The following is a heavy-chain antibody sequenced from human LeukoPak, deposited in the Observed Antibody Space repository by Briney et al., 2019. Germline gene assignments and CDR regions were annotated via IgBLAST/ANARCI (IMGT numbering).Heavy chain of an antibody. CDR2: IYYSGST. Sequence: SETLSLTCTVSGGSISSSSYYWGWIRQPPGKGLEWIGSIYYSGSTYYNPSLKSRVTISVDTSKNQFSLKLSSVTAADTAVYYCARCLYSSSWYALYAFDIWGQGTMVTVSS. J-gene: IGHJ3*02. CDR3: ARCLYSSSWYALYAFDI. D-gene: IGHD6-13*01. V-gene: IGHV4-39*01. CDR1: GGSISSSSYY.